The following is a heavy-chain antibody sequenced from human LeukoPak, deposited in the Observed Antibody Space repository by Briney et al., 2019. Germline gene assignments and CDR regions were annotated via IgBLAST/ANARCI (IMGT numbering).Heavy chain of an antibody. CDR3: ARNDYYDSSGYPY. J-gene: IGHJ4*02. D-gene: IGHD3-22*01. V-gene: IGHV1-8*01. CDR1: GYTFTSYD. CDR2: MNPNSGNT. Sequence: GASVKVSCKASGYTFTSYDINWVRQATGQGLEWMGWMNPNSGNTGYAQKFQGRVTITADKSTSTAYMELSSLRSEDTAVYYCARNDYYDSSGYPYWGQGTLVTVSS.